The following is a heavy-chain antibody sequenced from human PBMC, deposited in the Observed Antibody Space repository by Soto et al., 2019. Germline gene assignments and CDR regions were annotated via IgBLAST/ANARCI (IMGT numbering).Heavy chain of an antibody. CDR3: ARDYSGHGMDV. D-gene: IGHD1-26*01. V-gene: IGHV1-18*04. CDR2: ISAYNGNT. J-gene: IGHJ6*02. CDR1: GYTFTSYG. Sequence: ASVKVSCKASGYTFTSYGISWVRQAPGQGLEWMGWISAYNGNTNYAQKFEGRVTMTRDTSISTVYMELSRLGSDDTALYYCARDYSGHGMDVWGQGTTVTVSS.